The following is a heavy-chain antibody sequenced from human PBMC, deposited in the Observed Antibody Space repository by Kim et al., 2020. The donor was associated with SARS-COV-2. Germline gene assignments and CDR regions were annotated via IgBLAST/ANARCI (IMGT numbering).Heavy chain of an antibody. CDR1: GFTFSSYA. V-gene: IGHV3-30-3*01. J-gene: IGHJ3*02. Sequence: GGSLRLSCAASGFTFSSYAMHWVRQAPGKGLEWVAVISYDGSNKYYADSVKGRFTISRDNSKNTLYLQMNSLRAEDTAVYYCARFAVFLVPTGYYNPIKASRNAFDIWGQGTMVTVSS. CDR2: ISYDGSNK. D-gene: IGHD3-9*01. CDR3: ARFAVFLVPTGYYNPIKASRNAFDI.